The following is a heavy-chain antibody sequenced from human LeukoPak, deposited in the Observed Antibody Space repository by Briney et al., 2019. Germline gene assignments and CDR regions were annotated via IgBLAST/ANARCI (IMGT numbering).Heavy chain of an antibody. CDR2: ISYDGSNK. J-gene: IGHJ4*02. V-gene: IGHV3-30*18. D-gene: IGHD3-9*01. CDR1: GFTFSSYG. CDR3: AKGGYYDILTGYLDY. Sequence: PGGSLRLSCAASGFTFSSYGMHWVRQAPGKGLEWVAVISYDGSNKYYADSVKGRFTISRDNSKNTLYLQMNSLRAEDTAVYYCAKGGYYDILTGYLDYWGQGTLVTVSS.